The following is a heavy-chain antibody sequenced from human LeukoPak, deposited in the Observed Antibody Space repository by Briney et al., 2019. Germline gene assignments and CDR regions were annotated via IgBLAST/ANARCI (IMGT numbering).Heavy chain of an antibody. Sequence: GGSLRLSCGASGFIFRSYGMHWVRQAPGKGLEWVACIYPDGNNKDYADSVKGRFIISRDNSKNTLFLQMNSLRPEDTAVYYCAKDRHAPGRYCSSTICFPFDPWGQGTLVTVSS. CDR1: GFIFRSYG. CDR2: IYPDGNNK. CDR3: AKDRHAPGRYCSSTICFPFDP. J-gene: IGHJ5*02. D-gene: IGHD2-2*01. V-gene: IGHV3-30*02.